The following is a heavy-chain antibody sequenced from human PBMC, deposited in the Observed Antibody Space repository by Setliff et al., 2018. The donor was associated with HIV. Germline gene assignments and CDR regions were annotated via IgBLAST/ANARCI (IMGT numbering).Heavy chain of an antibody. V-gene: IGHV4-38-2*02. CDR1: GYSISSGYY. CDR3: VRDPPLITYGPDHPFDI. CDR2: IYHGGTT. D-gene: IGHD3-10*01. J-gene: IGHJ3*02. Sequence: SCAVSGYSISSGYYWGWIRQPPGKGLEWIGSIYHGGTTYYNPSLRSRVTISEDTSKNQFSLTLTSVTAADTAVYYCVRDPPLITYGPDHPFDIWGQGTMVTVSS.